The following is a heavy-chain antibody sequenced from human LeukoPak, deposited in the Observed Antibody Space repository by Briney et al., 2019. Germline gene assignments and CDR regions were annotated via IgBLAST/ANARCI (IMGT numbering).Heavy chain of an antibody. J-gene: IGHJ6*03. CDR1: GYRFSSYG. D-gene: IGHD2-8*01. V-gene: IGHV1-18*01. CDR3: ARNVLLVYAIHRDHYYYYMDV. CDR2: ISAYNGNT. Sequence: ASVKVSCKASGYRFSSYGISWVRQAPGQGLEWMGWISAYNGNTNYAQKLQGRVTMTTDTSTSTAYMELRSLRSDDTAVYYCARNVLLVYAIHRDHYYYYMDVWGKGTTVTVSS.